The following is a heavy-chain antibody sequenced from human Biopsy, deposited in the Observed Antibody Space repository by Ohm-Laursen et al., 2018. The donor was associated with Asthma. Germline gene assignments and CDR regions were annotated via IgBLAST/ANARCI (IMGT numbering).Heavy chain of an antibody. CDR3: ARDRNYCSDGTCVHYYGVDV. D-gene: IGHD2-15*01. V-gene: IGHV4-31*03. J-gene: IGHJ6*02. Sequence: TLSLTCTVSGGSISNSNYYWGWIRHHPGKGLEWIGNIHYSGGTYYNPSLQSRATISIDTSMSQFSLKLKSVTAADTAVYYCARDRNYCSDGTCVHYYGVDVWGPGTTVTVSS. CDR2: IHYSGGT. CDR1: GGSISNSNYY.